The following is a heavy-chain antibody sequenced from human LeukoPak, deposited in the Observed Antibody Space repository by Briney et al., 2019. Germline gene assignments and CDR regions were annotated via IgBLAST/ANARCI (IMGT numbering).Heavy chain of an antibody. CDR3: ARATTMIVVVNSLRYYYYYMDV. D-gene: IGHD3-22*01. V-gene: IGHV4-61*02. CDR1: GGSISSGSYY. J-gene: IGHJ6*03. Sequence: SETLSLTCTVSGGSISSGSYYWSWIRQPAGKGLEWIGRIYTSGSTNYNPSLKSRVTISVDTSKNQFSLKLSSVTAADTAVYYCARATTMIVVVNSLRYYYYYMDVWGKGTTVTISS. CDR2: IYTSGST.